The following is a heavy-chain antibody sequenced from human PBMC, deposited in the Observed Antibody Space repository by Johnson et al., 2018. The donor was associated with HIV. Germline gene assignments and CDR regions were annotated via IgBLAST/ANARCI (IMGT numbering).Heavy chain of an antibody. CDR2: IWYDGSNK. J-gene: IGHJ3*02. V-gene: IGHV3-33*06. CDR3: AKGRRARALYDFWSGVPDAFDI. CDR1: GFTFSSYG. D-gene: IGHD3-3*01. Sequence: QVQLVESGGGVVQPGRSLRLSCAASGFTFSSYGMYWVRQAPGKGLEWVAVIWYDGSNKYYADSVKGRFTISSDNSKNTLYLQMNSLRAEDTAVYYCAKGRRARALYDFWSGVPDAFDIWGQGTMVTVSS.